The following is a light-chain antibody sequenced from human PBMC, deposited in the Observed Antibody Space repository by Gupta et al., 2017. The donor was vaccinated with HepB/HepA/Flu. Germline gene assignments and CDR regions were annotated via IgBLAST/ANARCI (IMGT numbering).Light chain of an antibody. CDR1: SSNDGRNN. Sequence: QSVLTQSTSVSGTPGQRVTISCSGSSSNDGRNNVHWYQQLPGTAPKLLIYYNDERPSGVPDRISGSKSGTSASLAISGLQAEDEADYYCAAWDTSLNVVVFGGGTKLTVL. CDR3: AAWDTSLNVVV. J-gene: IGLJ2*01. CDR2: YND. V-gene: IGLV1-44*01.